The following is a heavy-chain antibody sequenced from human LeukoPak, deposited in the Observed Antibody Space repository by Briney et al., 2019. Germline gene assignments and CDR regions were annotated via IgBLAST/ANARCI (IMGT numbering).Heavy chain of an antibody. J-gene: IGHJ4*02. Sequence: GGSLRLSCVGSGFTFSISEMNWVRQAPGKGLEWVSYISSSGSPIYYADSVKGRFTISRDNAKNLLYLQMNSLRAEDTAVYYCARVTIATGYWGQGTLVTVSS. CDR2: ISSSGSPI. V-gene: IGHV3-48*03. CDR3: ARVTIATGY. D-gene: IGHD1-26*01. CDR1: GFTFSISE.